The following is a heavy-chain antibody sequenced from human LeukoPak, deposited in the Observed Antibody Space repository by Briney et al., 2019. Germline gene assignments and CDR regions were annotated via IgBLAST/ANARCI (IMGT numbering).Heavy chain of an antibody. D-gene: IGHD2-21*02. Sequence: GGSLRLSCAASGFTFSNYWMSWVRQAPGKGLEWVANIMQDGSGKYYVDSVKGRFTISRDNAKNSLYLQMNSLRAEDTAVYYCARGYCGGDCHSPSFDFWGQGTLVTVSS. CDR2: IMQDGSGK. J-gene: IGHJ4*02. V-gene: IGHV3-7*01. CDR1: GFTFSNYW. CDR3: ARGYCGGDCHSPSFDF.